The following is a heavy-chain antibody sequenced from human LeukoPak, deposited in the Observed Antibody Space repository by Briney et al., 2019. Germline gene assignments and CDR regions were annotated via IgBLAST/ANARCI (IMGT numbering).Heavy chain of an antibody. D-gene: IGHD3-10*01. CDR3: AKDSAFYYIDV. CDR2: IRYNGNNQ. Sequence: GGSLRLSCAASGFTFNNYGMHWVRQAPGKGLEWVAFIRYNGNNQYYADSVKGRFTISRDNSKNTLYLQMNSLKGDDTAVYYCAKDSAFYYIDVWGKGITVIISS. V-gene: IGHV3-30*02. CDR1: GFTFNNYG. J-gene: IGHJ6*03.